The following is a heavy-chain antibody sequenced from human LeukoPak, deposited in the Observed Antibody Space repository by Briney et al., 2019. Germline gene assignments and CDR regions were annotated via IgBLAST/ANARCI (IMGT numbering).Heavy chain of an antibody. V-gene: IGHV4-59*12. CDR2: IYYSGTT. Sequence: KPSETLSLTCTVSGGSISSYFWSWIRQPPGKGLEWIGYIYYSGTTNYNPSLKSRVTISVDTSKNQFSLKLNSVTAADTAVYYCAKSNGYGLVDIWGQGTMVTVSS. J-gene: IGHJ3*02. CDR1: GGSISSYF. CDR3: AKSNGYGLVDI. D-gene: IGHD3-10*01.